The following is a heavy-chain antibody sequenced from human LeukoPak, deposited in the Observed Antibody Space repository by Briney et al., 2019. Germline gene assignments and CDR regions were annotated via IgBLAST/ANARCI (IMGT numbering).Heavy chain of an antibody. J-gene: IGHJ6*03. Sequence: SVKVSCKASGGTFSSYGITWVRQAPGQGLEWMGGIMPSLESTNYAQKFQERITIAAEKSTSTVYMELRSLRSEDTAAYYCARCRTQMWRGDFFHYYMDVWGKGTTVTISS. D-gene: IGHD3-16*01. CDR2: IMPSLEST. V-gene: IGHV1-69*10. CDR1: GGTFSSYG. CDR3: ARCRTQMWRGDFFHYYMDV.